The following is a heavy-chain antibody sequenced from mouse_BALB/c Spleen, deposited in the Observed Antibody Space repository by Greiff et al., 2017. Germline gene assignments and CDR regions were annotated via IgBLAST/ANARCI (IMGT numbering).Heavy chain of an antibody. CDR3: ARQNYGSSYYFDY. J-gene: IGHJ2*01. D-gene: IGHD1-1*01. CDR1: GFTFSSYT. CDR2: ISNGGGST. V-gene: IGHV5-12-2*01. Sequence: DVMLVESGGGLVQPGGSLKLSCAASGFTFSSYTMSWVRQTPEKRLEWVAYISNGGGSTYYPDTVKGRFTISRDNAKNTLYLQMSSLKSEDTAMYYCARQNYGSSYYFDYWGQGTTLTVSS.